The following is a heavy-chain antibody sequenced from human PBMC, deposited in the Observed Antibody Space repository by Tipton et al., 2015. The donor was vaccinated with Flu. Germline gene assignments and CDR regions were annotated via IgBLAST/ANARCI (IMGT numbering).Heavy chain of an antibody. D-gene: IGHD4-17*01. CDR2: ISSSGSTI. Sequence: SLRLSCAASGFTFSSYEMNWVRQAPGKGLEWVSYISSSGSTIYYADSVKGRFTISRGNAKNSLYLQMNSLRAEDTAVYYCARVGTYGDYVDYYYYGMDVWGQGTTVTVSS. CDR3: ARVGTYGDYVDYYYYGMDV. V-gene: IGHV3-48*03. J-gene: IGHJ6*02. CDR1: GFTFSSYE.